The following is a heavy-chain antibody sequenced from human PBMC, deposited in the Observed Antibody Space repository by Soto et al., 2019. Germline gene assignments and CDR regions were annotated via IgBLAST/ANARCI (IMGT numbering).Heavy chain of an antibody. CDR2: IVVGSGNT. CDR3: AAVDYDILTGHY. V-gene: IGHV1-58*01. D-gene: IGHD3-9*01. Sequence: SVKFSFKASGFTFTSSAVRWLRQARGQRLEWIGWIVVGSGNTNYVQKFQERVTITRDMSTSTAYIELSSLRSEDTAVYYCAAVDYDILTGHYWGQGTLVTVSS. CDR1: GFTFTSSA. J-gene: IGHJ4*02.